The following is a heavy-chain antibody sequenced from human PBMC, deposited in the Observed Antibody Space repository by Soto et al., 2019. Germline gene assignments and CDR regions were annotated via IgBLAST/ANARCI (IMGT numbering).Heavy chain of an antibody. CDR2: IYPGDSHT. CDR1: GYSFTTDW. Sequence: GECLKISGKCSGYSFTTDWINWVRQRPWKGLEWMGKIYPGDSHTINSPSFQGRVTMSADKSINTAYLQWSSLKASDTGMYYCARPDSSGYSPGGDGFQIWGQGTMVTVS. D-gene: IGHD3-22*01. J-gene: IGHJ3*02. CDR3: ARPDSSGYSPGGDGFQI. V-gene: IGHV5-10-1*01.